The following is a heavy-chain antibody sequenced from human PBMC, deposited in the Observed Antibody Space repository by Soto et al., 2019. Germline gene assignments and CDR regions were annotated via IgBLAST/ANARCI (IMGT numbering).Heavy chain of an antibody. J-gene: IGHJ4*02. CDR3: AKYLLYSTEKPYFDY. V-gene: IGHV3-23*01. D-gene: IGHD2-8*01. CDR1: GLTLSSSD. Sequence: GGSPRISCAASGLTLSSSDMTWVRQSPGKGLEWVSAISASGGSTNQADSVKGRFIISRANSKNTLYLQMNSLRAEDTAVYYGAKYLLYSTEKPYFDYRGQGTLVTGSS. CDR2: ISASGGST.